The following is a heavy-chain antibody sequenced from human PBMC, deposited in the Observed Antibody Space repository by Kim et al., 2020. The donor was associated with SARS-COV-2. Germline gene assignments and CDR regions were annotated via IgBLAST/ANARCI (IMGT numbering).Heavy chain of an antibody. CDR3: ARDRNEGLTDY. J-gene: IGHJ4*02. Sequence: KYYADSVKGRFTISRDNSKNTLYLPMNSLRAEDTAVYYCARDRNEGLTDYWGQGTLVTVSS. CDR2: K. V-gene: IGHV3-33*01. D-gene: IGHD3-16*01.